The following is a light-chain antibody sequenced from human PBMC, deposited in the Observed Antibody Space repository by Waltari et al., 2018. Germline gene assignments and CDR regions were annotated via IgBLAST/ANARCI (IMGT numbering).Light chain of an antibody. V-gene: IGKV1-39*01. Sequence: DIQMTQSPCSLSASVGDKVTIGCRATQNITRYLNWYQQKPGKAPNLLIHTVSKLHSGVPSRFSGSGSGTDFTLAISSLQPEDFASYYCQQSYDYPFTFGPGTTVDLK. CDR2: TVS. CDR1: QNITRY. J-gene: IGKJ3*01. CDR3: QQSYDYPFT.